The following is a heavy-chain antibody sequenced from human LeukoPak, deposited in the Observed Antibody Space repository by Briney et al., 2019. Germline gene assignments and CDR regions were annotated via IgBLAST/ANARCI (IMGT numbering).Heavy chain of an antibody. CDR1: GFTVSSNY. Sequence: GGSLRLSCAASGFTVSSNYMSWVRQAPVKGLEWVSVIYSGGSTYYADSVKGRFTISRDNSKNTLYLQMNSLRAEDTAVYYCARERTAAGTRAFDIWGQGTMVTVSS. J-gene: IGHJ3*02. V-gene: IGHV3-66*01. CDR2: IYSGGST. D-gene: IGHD6-13*01. CDR3: ARERTAAGTRAFDI.